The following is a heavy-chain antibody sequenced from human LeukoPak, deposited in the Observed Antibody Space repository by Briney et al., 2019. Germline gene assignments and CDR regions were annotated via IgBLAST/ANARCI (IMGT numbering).Heavy chain of an antibody. CDR2: ISSSGSTI. Sequence: GGSLRLSCAASGFIFSNYEMNWVRQAPGKGLEWVSYISSSGSTIYYADSVKGRFTISRDNAKNSLYLQMNSLRAEDTAVYYCARGSLSGSYLPGSWGQGTLVTVSS. V-gene: IGHV3-48*03. CDR3: ARGSLSGSYLPGS. CDR1: GFIFSNYE. D-gene: IGHD3-10*01. J-gene: IGHJ4*02.